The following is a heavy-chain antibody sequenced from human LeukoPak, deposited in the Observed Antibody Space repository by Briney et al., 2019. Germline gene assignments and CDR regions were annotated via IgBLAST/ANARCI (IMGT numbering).Heavy chain of an antibody. J-gene: IGHJ4*02. CDR2: INHSGST. D-gene: IGHD3-16*02. Sequence: SETLSLTCAVYGVSFSGYYWSWIRQPPGKGLEWIGEINHSGSTNYNPSLKSRVTISVDTSKNQFSLELSSVTAADTAVYYCARGSEYDYVWGSYRSPLDYWGQGTLVTVSS. V-gene: IGHV4-34*01. CDR3: ARGSEYDYVWGSYRSPLDY. CDR1: GVSFSGYY.